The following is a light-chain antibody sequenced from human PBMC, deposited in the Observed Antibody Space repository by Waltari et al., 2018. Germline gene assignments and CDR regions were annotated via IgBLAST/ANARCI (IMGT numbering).Light chain of an antibody. CDR1: SGHSSNI. CDR3: QTGGHGTWV. V-gene: IGLV4-69*01. J-gene: IGLJ3*02. Sequence: QLVLTQSPSASASLGASVKLTCTLSSGHSSNIIAWHQQQPEKGPRYLMKVNSDGRHSKGDEIPARCSGSSSGAELYLTIASLQSEEEADYYCQTGGHGTWVFGGGTKLTVL. CDR2: VNSDGRH.